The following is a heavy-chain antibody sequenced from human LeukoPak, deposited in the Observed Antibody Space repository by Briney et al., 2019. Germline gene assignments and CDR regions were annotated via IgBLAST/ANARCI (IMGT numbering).Heavy chain of an antibody. CDR2: ISYDGSNK. CDR3: ARVFSGWNY. V-gene: IGHV3-30-3*01. D-gene: IGHD6-19*01. Sequence: PGRSLRLSCAASGFTFSSYAMHWVRQAPGKGLEWVAVISYDGSNKYYADSVKGRFTISRDNSKNTLYLQMNSLRAEDTAVYYCARVFSGWNYWGQGTLVTVSS. CDR1: GFTFSSYA. J-gene: IGHJ4*02.